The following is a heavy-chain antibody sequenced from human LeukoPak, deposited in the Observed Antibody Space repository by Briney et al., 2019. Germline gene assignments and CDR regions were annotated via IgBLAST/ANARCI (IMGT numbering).Heavy chain of an antibody. V-gene: IGHV3-23*01. Sequence: PGGSLRLSCAASGFTFSSYAMSWVRQAPGKGLEWVSAISGSGGSTYYADSVKGRFTISRGNSKNTLYLQMNSLRAEDTAVYYCAKDISVVTPNYYFDYWGQGTLVTVSS. CDR3: AKDISVVTPNYYFDY. CDR2: ISGSGGST. CDR1: GFTFSSYA. D-gene: IGHD2-15*01. J-gene: IGHJ4*02.